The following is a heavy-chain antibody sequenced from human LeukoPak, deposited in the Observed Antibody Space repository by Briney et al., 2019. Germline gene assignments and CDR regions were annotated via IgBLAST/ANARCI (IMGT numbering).Heavy chain of an antibody. D-gene: IGHD3-9*01. CDR3: ARDHVDYDILTGYVSAEYFQH. Sequence: ASVKVSCKASGYTFTSYGISWVRQAPGQGLEWMGWISAYNGNTNNAQKLQGRVTMTTDTSTSTAYMELRSLRSDDTAVYYCARDHVDYDILTGYVSAEYFQHWGQGTLVTVSS. CDR1: GYTFTSYG. J-gene: IGHJ1*01. CDR2: ISAYNGNT. V-gene: IGHV1-18*01.